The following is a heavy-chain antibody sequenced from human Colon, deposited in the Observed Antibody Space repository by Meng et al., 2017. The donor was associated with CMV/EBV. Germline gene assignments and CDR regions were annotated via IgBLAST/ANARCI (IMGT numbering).Heavy chain of an antibody. Sequence: GESLKISCAPSGFTFSSYGMHWVRQAPGKGLEWVANIKQDGSEKYYVDSVKGRFTISRDNAKNSLYLQMNSLRAEDTAVYYCARFRNGYYFDYWGQGTLVTVSS. CDR3: ARFRNGYYFDY. J-gene: IGHJ4*02. V-gene: IGHV3-7*01. D-gene: IGHD2-8*01. CDR1: GFTFSSYG. CDR2: IKQDGSEK.